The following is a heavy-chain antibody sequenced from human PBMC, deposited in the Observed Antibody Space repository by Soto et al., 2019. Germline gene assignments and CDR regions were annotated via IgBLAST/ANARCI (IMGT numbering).Heavy chain of an antibody. J-gene: IGHJ6*02. V-gene: IGHV3-21*02. CDR3: VRGDMLGTAAYGMDV. CDR1: GFPFSIYS. Sequence: EVQLVESGGGLVKPGGSLRLSCAASGFPFSIYSMDWVRQAPGKGLECVSSINSRSFYIYYAGSVKGRFTISRDNAKNSLYLQMNSLRAEDTAVYYCVRGDMLGTAAYGMDVWGQGTTVTV. CDR2: INSRSFYI. D-gene: IGHD5-12*01.